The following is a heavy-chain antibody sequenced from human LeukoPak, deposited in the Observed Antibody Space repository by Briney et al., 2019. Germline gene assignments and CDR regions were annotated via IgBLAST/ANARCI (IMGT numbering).Heavy chain of an antibody. D-gene: IGHD3-10*01. CDR1: GGSIRSSYYY. Sequence: SETLSLTCTVSGGSIRSSYYYWGWIRQPPGKGLEWIGSIYDSGSTYYNPSLKSRVTISVDTSKNQFSLKLSSVTAADTAVYYCARLPGDGSGSYSDYYGMDVWGQGTTVTVSS. CDR2: IYDSGST. J-gene: IGHJ6*02. V-gene: IGHV4-39*01. CDR3: ARLPGDGSGSYSDYYGMDV.